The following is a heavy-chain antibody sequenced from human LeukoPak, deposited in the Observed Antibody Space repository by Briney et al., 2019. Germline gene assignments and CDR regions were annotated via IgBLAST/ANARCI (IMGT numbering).Heavy chain of an antibody. CDR1: GFTVSSNY. CDR2: IYSGGST. Sequence: GGSLRLSCAASGFTVSSNYMSWVRQAPGKGLEWVSIIYSGGSTFYADSVKGRFTISRDNAQNSLYLQMNGLRAEDTAVYYCARDKLMGDSYFVYWGQGTLVTVSS. J-gene: IGHJ4*02. V-gene: IGHV3-53*01. D-gene: IGHD2-21*02. CDR3: ARDKLMGDSYFVY.